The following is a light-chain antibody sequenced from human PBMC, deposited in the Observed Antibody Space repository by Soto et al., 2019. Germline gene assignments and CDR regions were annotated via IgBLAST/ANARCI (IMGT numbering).Light chain of an antibody. Sequence: IQMTQSPSSLSASVGDSVTVTCRARQSINIYLNWYQQKPGKAPTLLIYGASSLQSGVPPRFTGCGSRTDFTPTISSLQPEDFANYYCQQSYRSPYTFGQGTKLEIK. CDR3: QQSYRSPYT. CDR1: QSINIY. V-gene: IGKV1-39*01. J-gene: IGKJ2*01. CDR2: GAS.